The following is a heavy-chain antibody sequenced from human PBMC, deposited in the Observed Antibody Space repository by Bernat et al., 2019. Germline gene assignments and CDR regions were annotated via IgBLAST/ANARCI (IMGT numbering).Heavy chain of an antibody. CDR3: ANIAGAADDY. D-gene: IGHD3-10*01. Sequence: VQLVESGGGVVQPGRSLRLSCAASGFTFSSYGMHWVRQAPGMGLEWVANIKQDGSEKHYVDSVKGRFSISRDNAKNSLYLQMNSLRAEDTAVYYCANIAGAADDYWGQGTLVTVSS. J-gene: IGHJ4*02. CDR2: IKQDGSEK. V-gene: IGHV3-7*03. CDR1: GFTFSSYG.